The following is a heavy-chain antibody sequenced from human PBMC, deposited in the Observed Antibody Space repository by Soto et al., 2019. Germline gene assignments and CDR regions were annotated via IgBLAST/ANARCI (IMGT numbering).Heavy chain of an antibody. CDR3: ARHADTAIDY. CDR1: GFTFGSYS. D-gene: IGHD5-18*01. Sequence: EVQVLESGGGLLQPGGSLRLSCGASGFTFGSYSMNWVRQAPGKGLEWVSSISSSSSYIYYADSVKGRFTISRDNAKNSLYLQMNILRADDTAVYYCARHADTAIDYWGQGTLVTVSS. J-gene: IGHJ4*02. V-gene: IGHV3-21*01. CDR2: ISSSSSYI.